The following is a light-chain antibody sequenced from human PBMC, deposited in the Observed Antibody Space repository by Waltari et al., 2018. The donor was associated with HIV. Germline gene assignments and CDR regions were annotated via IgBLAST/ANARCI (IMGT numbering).Light chain of an antibody. J-gene: IGLJ1*01. CDR1: SSDVVGSNY. CDR3: CSYAGSYGYV. CDR2: DVS. V-gene: IGLV2-11*01. Sequence: QSALTQPRSVSGSPGQSVTISCTGTSSDVVGSNYVPWYQQHPGKAPKLMICDVSKRPSGVPDRFSGSKSGNTASLTISGLQAEDEADYYCCSYAGSYGYVFGTGTKVTVL.